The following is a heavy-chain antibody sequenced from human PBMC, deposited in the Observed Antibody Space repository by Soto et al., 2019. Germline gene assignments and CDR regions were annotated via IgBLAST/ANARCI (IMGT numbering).Heavy chain of an antibody. J-gene: IGHJ6*02. Sequence: ESLKISCKGSGYSFTRYWIGLVRQMPGKGLEWMAIIYPGDSDARYRPSFQGEVSLSADKSISTAYLQWSSLKASGTARYYCARNSTQPNPVNTGYRYYCYYGMDVWGQVTTVTVYS. CDR2: IYPGDSDA. V-gene: IGHV5-51*01. CDR1: GYSFTRYW. D-gene: IGHD4-17*01. CDR3: ARNSTQPNPVNTGYRYYCYYGMDV.